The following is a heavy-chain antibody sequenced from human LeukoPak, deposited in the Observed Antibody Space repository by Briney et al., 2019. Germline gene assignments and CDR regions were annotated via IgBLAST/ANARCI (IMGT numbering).Heavy chain of an antibody. V-gene: IGHV4-59*01. CDR1: GVSISSYY. CDR2: IYYSGST. CDR3: ALAAAYDYYFDY. Sequence: SETLSLTCTVSGVSISSYYWSWIRQPPGKGLEWIEYIYYSGSTNYNPSLKSRVTISVDTSKNQFSLKLSSVTAADTAVYYCALAAAYDYYFDYWGQGTLVTVSS. J-gene: IGHJ4*02. D-gene: IGHD6-13*01.